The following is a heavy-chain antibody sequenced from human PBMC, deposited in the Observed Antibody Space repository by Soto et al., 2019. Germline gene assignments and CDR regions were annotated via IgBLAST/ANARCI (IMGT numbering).Heavy chain of an antibody. V-gene: IGHV3-23*01. Sequence: GGSLRLSCAASGFSFTSSWMAWVRQAPGKGLEWVSAISGSGGSTYYADSVKGRFTISRDNSKNTLYLQMNSLRAEDTAVYYCAKVLDSSGWANWFDPWGQGTLVTVSS. J-gene: IGHJ5*02. CDR2: ISGSGGST. D-gene: IGHD6-19*01. CDR1: GFSFTSSW. CDR3: AKVLDSSGWANWFDP.